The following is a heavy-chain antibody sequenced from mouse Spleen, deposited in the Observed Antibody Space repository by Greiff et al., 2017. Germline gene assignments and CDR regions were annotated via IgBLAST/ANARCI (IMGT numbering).Heavy chain of an antibody. CDR3: AREKETLYYFDY. V-gene: IGHV1-55*01. Sequence: QVQLKQPGAELVKPGASVKMSCKASGYTFTSYWITWVKQRPGQGLEWIGDIYPGSGSTNYNEKFKSKATLTVDTSSSTAYMQLSSLTSEDSAVYYCAREKETLYYFDYWGQGTTLTVSS. CDR1: GYTFTSYW. D-gene: IGHD6-1*01. CDR2: IYPGSGST. J-gene: IGHJ2*01.